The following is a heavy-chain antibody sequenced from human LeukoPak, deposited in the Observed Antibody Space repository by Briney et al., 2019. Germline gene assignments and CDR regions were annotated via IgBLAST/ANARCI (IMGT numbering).Heavy chain of an antibody. Sequence: GRSLRLTCAASGFTFSSYAMHWVRQAPGKGLEWVAVISYDGSNKYYADSVKGRFTISRDNSKNTLYLQMNSLRAEDTAVYYCAREPRLARDIAAAGTVWFDPWGQGTLVTVSS. CDR1: GFTFSSYA. CDR2: ISYDGSNK. D-gene: IGHD6-13*01. CDR3: AREPRLARDIAAAGTVWFDP. J-gene: IGHJ5*02. V-gene: IGHV3-30*04.